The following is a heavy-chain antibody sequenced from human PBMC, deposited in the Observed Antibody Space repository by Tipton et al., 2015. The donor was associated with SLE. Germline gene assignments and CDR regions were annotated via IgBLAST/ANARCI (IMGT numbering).Heavy chain of an antibody. CDR2: IYHSGST. V-gene: IGHV4-38-2*02. J-gene: IGHJ2*01. Sequence: LRLSCTVSGYSIRSGYYWGWIRQPPGKGLEWIGSIYHSGSTYYNPSLKSRVTISVDTSKNQFSLKLSSVTAADTAAYYCARSGHIVVVVLGYFDVWGRGTLVTVSS. D-gene: IGHD2-21*01. CDR3: ARSGHIVVVVLGYFDV. CDR1: GYSIRSGYY.